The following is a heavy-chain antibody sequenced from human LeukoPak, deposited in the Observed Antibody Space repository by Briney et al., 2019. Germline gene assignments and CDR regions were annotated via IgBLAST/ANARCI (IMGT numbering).Heavy chain of an antibody. Sequence: PSETLSLTCTVSGGSISNYYWSWIRQPPGKGLEWIGYIYYSGSTNYNPSLKSRVTISVDTSKNQFSLKLSSVTAADTAVYYCARTRDYYYYMDVWGKGTTVTISS. CDR3: ARTRDYYYYMDV. V-gene: IGHV4-59*08. CDR1: GGSISNYY. CDR2: IYYSGST. J-gene: IGHJ6*03.